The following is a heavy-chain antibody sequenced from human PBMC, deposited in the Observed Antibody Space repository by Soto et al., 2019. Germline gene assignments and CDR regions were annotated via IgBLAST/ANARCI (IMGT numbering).Heavy chain of an antibody. D-gene: IGHD2-15*01. CDR2: IIPIFSTT. J-gene: IGHJ1*01. CDR3: AREGYCSGGSCYNFQH. V-gene: IGHV1-69*13. Sequence: SVKVSCKASGGTFSSYAISWVRQAPGQGLEWMGGIIPIFSTTNYAQKFQGRVTLTADESTSTAYMELSSLRSEDTAVYYCAREGYCSGGSCYNFQHWGQGTLVTVSS. CDR1: GGTFSSYA.